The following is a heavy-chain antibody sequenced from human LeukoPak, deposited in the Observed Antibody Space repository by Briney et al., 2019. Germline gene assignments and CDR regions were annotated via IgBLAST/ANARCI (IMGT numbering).Heavy chain of an antibody. V-gene: IGHV3-53*01. CDR1: GFIASSNY. J-gene: IGHJ4*02. D-gene: IGHD2-15*01. Sequence: GGPLRLSCTASGFIASSNYMSWVRQAPGKGLEWVSLIYSGGSTYYADSVMGRSTISRDKSNNTLYLQMNSLRAEDTAVYYCATGGRSGVAFESWGQGTLVTVSS. CDR2: IYSGGST. CDR3: ATGGRSGVAFES.